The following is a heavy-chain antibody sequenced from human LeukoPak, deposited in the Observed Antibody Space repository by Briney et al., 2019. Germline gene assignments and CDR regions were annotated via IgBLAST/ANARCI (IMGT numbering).Heavy chain of an antibody. Sequence: ASVKVSCKASGYTFTSYYIHWVRQAPGQGLEWMGWINPNSGGTDYAQKFQGRVTMTRDTSITTAYMELSRLRSDDTAVYYCARDLVTHWFDPWGQGTLVTVSS. V-gene: IGHV1-2*02. CDR3: ARDLVTHWFDP. CDR1: GYTFTSYY. D-gene: IGHD6-6*01. J-gene: IGHJ5*02. CDR2: INPNSGGT.